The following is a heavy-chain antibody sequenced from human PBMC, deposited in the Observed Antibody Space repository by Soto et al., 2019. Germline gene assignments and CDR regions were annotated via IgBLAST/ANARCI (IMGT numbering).Heavy chain of an antibody. D-gene: IGHD3-10*01. Sequence: EWRSRACPVSGGSISSSSYYWGWIRQPPGKGLEWIGSIYYSGSTYYNPSLKSRVTISVDTSKNQFSLKLSSVTAADKAVYYCARVGITTVRGATSTLYYYYYYGMDVWGQGTKVTVYS. V-gene: IGHV4-39*01. CDR3: ARVGITTVRGATSTLYYYYYYGMDV. CDR2: IYYSGST. J-gene: IGHJ6*02. CDR1: GGSISSSSYY.